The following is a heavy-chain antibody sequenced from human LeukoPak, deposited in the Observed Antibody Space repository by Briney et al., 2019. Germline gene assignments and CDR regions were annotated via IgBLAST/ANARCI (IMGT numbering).Heavy chain of an antibody. D-gene: IGHD2-15*01. CDR2: IYHSGST. J-gene: IGHJ5*02. CDR1: GGSISSYY. V-gene: IGHV4-59*12. Sequence: SETLSLTCTVSGGSISSYYWSWIRQPPGKGLEWIGYIYHSGSTYYNPSLKSRVTISLDRSKNRFSLKLNSVTAADTAVYYCARVAYCSGGSCYRGNWFDPWGQGTLVTVSS. CDR3: ARVAYCSGGSCYRGNWFDP.